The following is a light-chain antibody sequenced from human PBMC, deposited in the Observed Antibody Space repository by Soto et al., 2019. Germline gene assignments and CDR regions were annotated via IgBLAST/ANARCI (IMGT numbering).Light chain of an antibody. Sequence: EIVRTQSPATLAVSPGEGATLSCRARQSVSSNLAWYQQKPGQAPRLLISGASARVTGIPARFSGSGSGTDFTLTVSSLQSEDFAIYDCQQYHNWPLTFGGGTTVEIK. CDR2: GAS. J-gene: IGKJ4*01. CDR3: QQYHNWPLT. V-gene: IGKV3-15*01. CDR1: QSVSSN.